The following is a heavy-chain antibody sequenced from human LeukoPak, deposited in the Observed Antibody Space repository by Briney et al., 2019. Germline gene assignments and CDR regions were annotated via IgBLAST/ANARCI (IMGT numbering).Heavy chain of an antibody. D-gene: IGHD4-23*01. Sequence: GASVKVSCKASVYSFTSHYMHWVRQAPGQGLEWMGVINPRGTSTIYAERFQGKIIMTRDMSTTTDYMELSSLKSDDTAVYCARDNSVHERGWWFDPWGQGTLVTVSS. V-gene: IGHV1-46*01. CDR1: VYSFTSHY. CDR2: INPRGTST. CDR3: ARDNSVHERGWWFDP. J-gene: IGHJ5*02.